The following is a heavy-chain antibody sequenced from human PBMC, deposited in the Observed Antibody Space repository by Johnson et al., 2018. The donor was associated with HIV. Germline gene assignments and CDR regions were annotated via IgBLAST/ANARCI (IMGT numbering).Heavy chain of an antibody. CDR2: VWYDGGNK. D-gene: IGHD3-9*01. J-gene: IGHJ3*02. V-gene: IGHV3-33*01. CDR1: GFTFSNYG. Sequence: QVQLVESGGGVVQPGRSLRLSCVASGFTFSNYGMHWVRQAPGKGLEWVALVWYDGGNKYYADSVKGRFTIFRDNSENTLYLQMNSLRAEDTAVYFCARVLTTRGAFVIWGQGTMVTVSS. CDR3: ARVLTTRGAFVI.